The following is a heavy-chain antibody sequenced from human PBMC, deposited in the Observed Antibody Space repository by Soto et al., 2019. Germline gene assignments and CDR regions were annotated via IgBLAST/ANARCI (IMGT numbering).Heavy chain of an antibody. Sequence: PGGSLRLSCAASGFTFSSYAMHWVRQAPGKGLEWVAVISYDGSNKYYADTVKGRFTISRDNSKNTLYLQMNSLRAEDTAVYYCASINIITDNLQGENWFDPWGQGTLVTVSS. CDR1: GFTFSSYA. CDR3: ASINIITDNLQGENWFDP. CDR2: ISYDGSNK. D-gene: IGHD3-10*01. J-gene: IGHJ5*02. V-gene: IGHV3-30-3*01.